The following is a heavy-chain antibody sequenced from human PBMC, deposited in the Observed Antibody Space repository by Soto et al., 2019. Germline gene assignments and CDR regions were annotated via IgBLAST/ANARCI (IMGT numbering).Heavy chain of an antibody. J-gene: IGHJ3*01. CDR1: GYTFTSYY. V-gene: IGHV1-46*03. CDR2: INPSGGST. Sequence: GASVKVACKASGYTFTSYYMHWVRQAPGQGLEWMGIINPSGGSTSYAQKFQGRVTMTRDTSTSTVYMELSSLRSEDTAVYYCAKGYCSGGSCSLPLVWGQGTMVTVS. CDR3: AKGYCSGGSCSLPLV. D-gene: IGHD2-15*01.